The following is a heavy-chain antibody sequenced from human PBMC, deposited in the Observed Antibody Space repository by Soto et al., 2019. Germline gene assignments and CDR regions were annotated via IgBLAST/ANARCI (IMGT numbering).Heavy chain of an antibody. D-gene: IGHD4-17*01. J-gene: IGHJ3*01. CDR1: VGSGFTFTDYA. Sequence: GGSLRLSCVASVGSGFTFTDYAMAWVRQAPEKGLEWVSGISGSDYRTYYADSVKGRFTISRVNSKTTLFLQMNSLGAEDTAIYYCVGDYGGLEGFDVWGQGTMVTVSS. CDR2: ISGSDYRT. V-gene: IGHV3-23*01. CDR3: VGDYGGLEGFDV.